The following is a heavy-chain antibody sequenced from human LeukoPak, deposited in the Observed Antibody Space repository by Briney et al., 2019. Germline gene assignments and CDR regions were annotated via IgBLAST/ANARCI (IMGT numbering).Heavy chain of an antibody. CDR3: ARDPATKRFGAFDI. D-gene: IGHD5-24*01. Sequence: KPSETLSLTCTVSGGSISSYYWSWIRQPPGKGLEWIGYIYYSGSTNYNPSLKSRVTISVDTSKNQFSLKLSSVTAADTAVYYCARDPATKRFGAFDIWGQGTMVTVSS. J-gene: IGHJ3*02. V-gene: IGHV4-59*01. CDR2: IYYSGST. CDR1: GGSISSYY.